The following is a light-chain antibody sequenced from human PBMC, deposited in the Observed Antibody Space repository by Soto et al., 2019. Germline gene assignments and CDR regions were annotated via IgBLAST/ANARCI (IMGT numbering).Light chain of an antibody. CDR2: DAS. J-gene: IGKJ2*01. V-gene: IGKV1-5*01. Sequence: DIQRTQSPSTLSASVGDRVIITCRASESISTWLAWYQQKPGKDPNLLIYDASSLESGVPSRFSGRGSGTEFTLTISTLQTDEFASYECQQYNSFTYTFGQGTKGDIK. CDR1: ESISTW. CDR3: QQYNSFTYT.